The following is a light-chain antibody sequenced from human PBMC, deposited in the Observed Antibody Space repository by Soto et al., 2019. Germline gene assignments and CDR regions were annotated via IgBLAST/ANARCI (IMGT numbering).Light chain of an antibody. J-gene: IGLJ1*01. Sequence: QSVLTQPASVSGSPGQSITISCTGTSSDIGTYKYVSWYQHPPGKAPKLMIYEVSNRPSGVSNRFSGSKSGNTASLTISGLQAEDEADYYCSSYTSSTTLYVFGTGTKITVL. CDR3: SSYTSSTTLYV. CDR2: EVS. CDR1: SSDIGTYKY. V-gene: IGLV2-14*01.